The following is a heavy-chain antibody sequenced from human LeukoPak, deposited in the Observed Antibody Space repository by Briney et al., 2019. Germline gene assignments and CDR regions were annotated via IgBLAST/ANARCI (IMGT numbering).Heavy chain of an antibody. D-gene: IGHD1-1*01. Sequence: PGGSLGLSCAASGFTFSSYWMSWVRQAPGRGLEWVSSISSSSSYIYYADSVKGRFTISRDNAKNSLYLQMNSLRVEDTAIYYCARDSYNGAYSEGYYYYYMDVWGKGTTVTVSS. CDR3: ARDSYNGAYSEGYYYYYMDV. J-gene: IGHJ6*03. CDR2: ISSSSSYI. V-gene: IGHV3-21*01. CDR1: GFTFSSYW.